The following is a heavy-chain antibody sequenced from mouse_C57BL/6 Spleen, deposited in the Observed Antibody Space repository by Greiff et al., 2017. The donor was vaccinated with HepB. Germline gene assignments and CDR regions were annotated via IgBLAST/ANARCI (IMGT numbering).Heavy chain of an antibody. V-gene: IGHV1-61*01. J-gene: IGHJ4*01. CDR3: ARLKTAQALYYAMDY. Sequence: VQLQQPGAELVRPGSSVKLSCKASGYTFTSYWMDWVKQRPGQGLEWIGNIYPSDSETHYNQKFKDKATLTVDKSSSTAYMQLSSLTSEDSAVYYCARLKTAQALYYAMDYWGQGTSVTVSS. CDR2: IYPSDSET. CDR1: GYTFTSYW. D-gene: IGHD3-2*02.